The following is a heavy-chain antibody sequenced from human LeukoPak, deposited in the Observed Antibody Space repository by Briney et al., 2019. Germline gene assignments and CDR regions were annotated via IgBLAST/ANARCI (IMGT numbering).Heavy chain of an antibody. D-gene: IGHD5-12*01. CDR3: AKDSLFGGYSGYDKY. CDR1: GFTFSSYA. J-gene: IGHJ4*02. Sequence: GGSLRLSCAASGFTFSSYAMSWVRQAPGKGLEWVSAISGSGGSTYYADSVKGWFTISRDNSKNTLYLQMNSLRAEDTAVYYCAKDSLFGGYSGYDKYWGQGPRVPVPS. CDR2: ISGSGGST. V-gene: IGHV3-23*01.